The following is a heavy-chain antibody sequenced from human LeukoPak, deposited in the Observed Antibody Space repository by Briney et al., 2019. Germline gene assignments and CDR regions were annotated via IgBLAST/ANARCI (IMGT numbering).Heavy chain of an antibody. CDR2: INPSDGST. D-gene: IGHD5-18*01. V-gene: IGHV1-46*01. J-gene: IGHJ5*02. CDR1: GYTFTSYY. Sequence: ASVKVSCKASGYTFTSYYMHWVRQAPGQGLEWMGIINPSDGSTSYAQKFQGRVTMTRDMSASTVYMELSSLRSEDTAVYYCARDALLSLHLWLQQQLEPIGGSWFDPWGQGTLVSVSS. CDR3: ARDALLSLHLWLQQQLEPIGGSWFDP.